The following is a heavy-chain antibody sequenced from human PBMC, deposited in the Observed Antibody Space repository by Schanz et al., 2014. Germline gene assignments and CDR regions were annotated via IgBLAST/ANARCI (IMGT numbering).Heavy chain of an antibody. V-gene: IGHV4-34*02. CDR2: INQSGTT. J-gene: IGHJ4*02. CDR3: ARAARRTRVVPLYFDY. D-gene: IGHD2-2*01. CDR1: GGSFSSNY. Sequence: QVQLQQWGAGLLKPSETLSLTCAVYGGSFSSNYWSWIRQPPGKGLEWIGEINQSGTTNYNPSLKSRITMSVDPSKNQFSLKLRSVTAADTAVYYCARAARRTRVVPLYFDYWGQGTLVTVSS.